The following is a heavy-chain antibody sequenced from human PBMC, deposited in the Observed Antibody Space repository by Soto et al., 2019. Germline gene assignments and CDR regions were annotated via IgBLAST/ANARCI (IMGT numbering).Heavy chain of an antibody. V-gene: IGHV1-18*04. Sequence: ASVKVSCKASGYTFTGYYVHWVRQAPGQGLEWMGWISAYNGNTNYAQKLQGRVTMTTDTSTSTAYMELRSLRSDDTAVYYCARDSTRPRVVGLSRYYYYGMDVWGQGTTVTVSS. CDR3: ARDSTRPRVVGLSRYYYYGMDV. J-gene: IGHJ6*02. CDR1: GYTFTGYY. D-gene: IGHD2-2*01. CDR2: ISAYNGNT.